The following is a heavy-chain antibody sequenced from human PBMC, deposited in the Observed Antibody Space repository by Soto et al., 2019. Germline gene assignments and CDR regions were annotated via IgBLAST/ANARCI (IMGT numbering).Heavy chain of an antibody. CDR2: ISAYNGNT. D-gene: IGHD3-10*01. Sequence: ASVKVSCTASGYTFTSYGISWVRQAPGQGLEWMGWISAYNGNTNYAQKLQGRVTMTTDTSTSTAYMELRSLRSDDTAVYYCARVALVRGISYYGMDVWGQGTTVTVSS. J-gene: IGHJ6*02. V-gene: IGHV1-18*01. CDR1: GYTFTSYG. CDR3: ARVALVRGISYYGMDV.